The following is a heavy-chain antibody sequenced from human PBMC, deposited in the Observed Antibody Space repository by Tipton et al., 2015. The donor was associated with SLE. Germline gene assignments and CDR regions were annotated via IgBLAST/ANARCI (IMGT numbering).Heavy chain of an antibody. D-gene: IGHD6-6*01. Sequence: TMSLTCAVYGGSFSGYYWSWIRKPPGKGLEWIGEINNSGNTNYNPSLKSRDTISVNTYKNQFSLKLSSETAADAAVYYCARNSYSSSVGGFDYWGQGTLVTVSS. CDR3: ARNSYSSSVGGFDY. V-gene: IGHV4-34*01. CDR2: INNSGNT. CDR1: GGSFSGYY. J-gene: IGHJ4*02.